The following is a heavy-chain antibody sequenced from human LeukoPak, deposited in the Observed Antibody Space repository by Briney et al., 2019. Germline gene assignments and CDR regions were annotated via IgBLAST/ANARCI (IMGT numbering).Heavy chain of an antibody. V-gene: IGHV3-48*01. CDR3: ARDRHCSGGSCKSNWFDP. CDR1: GFTFSSYS. CDR2: ISSSSSTI. Sequence: GGSLRLSCAASGFTFSSYSMNWVRQAPGKGLEWVSYISSSSSTIYYADSVKGRFTISRDNAKSSLYLQMNSLRAEDTAVYYCARDRHCSGGSCKSNWFDPWGQGTLVTVSS. J-gene: IGHJ5*02. D-gene: IGHD2-15*01.